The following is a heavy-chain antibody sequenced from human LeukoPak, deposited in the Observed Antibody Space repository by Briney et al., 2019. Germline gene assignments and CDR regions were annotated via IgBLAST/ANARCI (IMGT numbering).Heavy chain of an antibody. V-gene: IGHV3-7*01. Sequence: PGGSLGLSCVGSGFSFREYWRGWLRQAPGKGLEWVGNIKGDGSKTEYVDSVKGRFPISRDNAKNSLYLQMNSLRADDTAVYYCARDATRGGDFDSWGQGTLVTASS. CDR2: IKGDGSKT. D-gene: IGHD2-15*01. CDR1: GFSFREYW. J-gene: IGHJ4*02. CDR3: ARDATRGGDFDS.